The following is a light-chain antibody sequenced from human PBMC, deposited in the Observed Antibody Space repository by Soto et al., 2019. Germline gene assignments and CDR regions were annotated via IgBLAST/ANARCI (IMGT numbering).Light chain of an antibody. CDR1: KLGDKY. J-gene: IGLJ1*01. CDR3: QAWDSSTHYV. Sequence: SYELTQPPSVSVSPGQTASITCSGDKLGDKYACWYQQKPGQSPALVIYQDSKRPSGIPERFSGSNSGNTATLTISGTQAMDEADYYCQAWDSSTHYVFGTGIKVT. V-gene: IGLV3-1*01. CDR2: QDS.